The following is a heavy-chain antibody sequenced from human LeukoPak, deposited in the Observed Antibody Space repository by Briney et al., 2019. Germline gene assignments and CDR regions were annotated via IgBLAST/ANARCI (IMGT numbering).Heavy chain of an antibody. CDR2: ISSGTTYI. D-gene: IGHD4-17*01. CDR3: AKASDYGDYFSGMDV. J-gene: IGHJ6*02. CDR1: GFTFSSYS. V-gene: IGHV3-21*01. Sequence: GGSLRLSCAASGFTFSSYSMNWVRQAPEKGLEWVSSISSGTTYIYYADSLKGRFTISRDNAKSSLYLQMNSLSAEDTAVYYCAKASDYGDYFSGMDVWGQGTTVTVSS.